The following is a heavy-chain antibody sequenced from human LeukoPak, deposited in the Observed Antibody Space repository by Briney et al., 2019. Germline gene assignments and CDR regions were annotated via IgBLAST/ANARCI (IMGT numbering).Heavy chain of an antibody. Sequence: GGSLRLSCAASGFTVSSNYMNWVRQAPGKGLEWVSVIYSGGGTYYADSVKGRFTISRDNSKNTLYLQMNSLRAGDTAVYYCAREAVTRNYFDYWGQGTLVTVSS. J-gene: IGHJ4*02. CDR2: IYSGGGT. CDR1: GFTVSSNY. V-gene: IGHV3-53*01. D-gene: IGHD4-17*01. CDR3: AREAVTRNYFDY.